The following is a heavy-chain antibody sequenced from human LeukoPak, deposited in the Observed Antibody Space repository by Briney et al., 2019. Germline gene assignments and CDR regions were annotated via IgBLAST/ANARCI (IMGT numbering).Heavy chain of an antibody. CDR1: GFTFSSYG. V-gene: IGHV3-30*02. D-gene: IGHD2-2*02. CDR2: IRYDGSNK. Sequence: GGSLRLSCAASGFTFSSYGMHWVRQAPGKGLEWVAFIRYDGSNKYYADSVKGRFTISRDNSKNTLYLQMNSLRAEDTAAYYCAKDTALGCSSTSCYTEFDYWGQGTLVTVSS. CDR3: AKDTALGCSSTSCYTEFDY. J-gene: IGHJ4*02.